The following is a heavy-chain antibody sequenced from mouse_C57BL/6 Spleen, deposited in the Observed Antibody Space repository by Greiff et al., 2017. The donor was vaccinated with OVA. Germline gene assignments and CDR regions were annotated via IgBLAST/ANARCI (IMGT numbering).Heavy chain of an antibody. CDR2: ISYDGSN. J-gene: IGHJ4*01. D-gene: IGHD1-1*01. V-gene: IGHV3-6*01. Sequence: VQLKESGPGLVKPSQSLSLTCSVTGYSITSGYYWNWIRQFPGNKLEWMGYISYDGSNNYNPSLKNRISITRDTSKNQFFLKLNSVTTEDTATYYCAIYYYGSSPYAMDYWGQGTSVTVSS. CDR1: GYSITSGYY. CDR3: AIYYYGSSPYAMDY.